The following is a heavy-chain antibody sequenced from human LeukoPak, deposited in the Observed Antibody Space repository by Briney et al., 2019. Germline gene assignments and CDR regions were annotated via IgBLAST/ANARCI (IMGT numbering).Heavy chain of an antibody. J-gene: IGHJ4*02. CDR2: IGSSSTSI. CDR3: AREDYGDYAENFDY. Sequence: PGGSLRLSCAGSGFTFSAYSMNWVRQAPGKGLEWVSSIGSSSTSIYYADSVKGRFTISRDNAKNSLFQQMNSLRVEDTAVYYCAREDYGDYAENFDYWGQGTLVTVSS. V-gene: IGHV3-21*01. D-gene: IGHD4-17*01. CDR1: GFTFSAYS.